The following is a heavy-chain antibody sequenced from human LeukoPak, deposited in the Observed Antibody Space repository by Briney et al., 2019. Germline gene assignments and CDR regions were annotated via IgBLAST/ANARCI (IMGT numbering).Heavy chain of an antibody. Sequence: PSETLSLTCTVSGYSISSGYYWGWIRQPPGKGLEWIGSIYHSGSTYYNPSLKSRVTISVDTSKNQFSLKLSSVTAADTAVYYCARVSQAYYYMDVWGKGTTVTVSS. CDR2: IYHSGST. CDR3: ARVSQAYYYMDV. J-gene: IGHJ6*03. V-gene: IGHV4-38-2*02. CDR1: GYSISSGYY.